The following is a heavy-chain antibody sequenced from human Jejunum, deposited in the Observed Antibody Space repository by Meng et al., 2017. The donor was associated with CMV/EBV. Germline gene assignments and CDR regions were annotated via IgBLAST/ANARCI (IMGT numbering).Heavy chain of an antibody. CDR1: FKTYP. CDR2: ISSNSNSL. D-gene: IGHD6-13*01. CDR3: ARLSAAGNYFYYYGLDG. Sequence: FKTYPMNWVRRATGKGLEWIEYISSNSNSLLYADSVRGRFSISRDNAKNSLSLDMNSLTAEDTAVYYCARLSAAGNYFYYYGLDGWGPGTRVTVSS. J-gene: IGHJ6*02. V-gene: IGHV3-48*04.